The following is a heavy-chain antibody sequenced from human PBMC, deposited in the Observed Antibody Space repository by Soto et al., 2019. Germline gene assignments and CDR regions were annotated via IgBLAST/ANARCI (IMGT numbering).Heavy chain of an antibody. D-gene: IGHD5-18*01. Sequence: TLSLTCAVSGGSISSSKWWSWVRQPPGKGLEWIGEIDHSGSTNYNPSLKSRVTISVDKSENQVSLKLDSVTAADTAVYYCASEWIHGYWGQGTLVTVSS. V-gene: IGHV4-4*02. J-gene: IGHJ4*02. CDR3: ASEWIHGY. CDR1: GGSISSSKW. CDR2: IDHSGST.